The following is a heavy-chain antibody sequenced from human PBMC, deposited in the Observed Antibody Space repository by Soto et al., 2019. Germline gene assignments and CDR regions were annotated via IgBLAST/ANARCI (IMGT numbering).Heavy chain of an antibody. V-gene: IGHV1-46*01. D-gene: IGHD3-3*01. CDR2: INPSGGST. Sequence: ASVKVSCKASGYTFTSYYMPWVRQAPGQGLEWMGIINPSGGSTSYAQKFQGRVTMTRDTSTSTVYMELSSLRSEDTAVYYCAREGGLICPYYDFWCGYHNWFDPWGQGTLVTVSS. CDR3: AREGGLICPYYDFWCGYHNWFDP. J-gene: IGHJ5*02. CDR1: GYTFTSYY.